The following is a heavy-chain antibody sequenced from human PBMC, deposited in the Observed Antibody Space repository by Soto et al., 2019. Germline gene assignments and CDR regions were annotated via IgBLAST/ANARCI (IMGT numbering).Heavy chain of an antibody. V-gene: IGHV4-59*08. J-gene: IGHJ5*02. D-gene: IGHD2-21*01. Sequence: SEALAITCTVSGDSISNYYWAWIRQSPGKGLKWVGYFFYGGSASYIASRKRRGTRSLGTSKSHFSLRLSSLTAADAAVYFCARLGAYYPSLDPWGPGTLDTVSS. CDR3: ARLGAYYPSLDP. CDR1: GDSISNYY. CDR2: FFYGGSA.